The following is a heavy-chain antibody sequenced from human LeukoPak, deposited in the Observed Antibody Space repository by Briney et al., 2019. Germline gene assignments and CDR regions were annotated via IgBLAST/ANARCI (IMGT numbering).Heavy chain of an antibody. CDR2: ISGSGGST. CDR3: AKDRYDYVWRSYRYTPPDY. CDR1: GFTFSSYG. D-gene: IGHD3-16*02. V-gene: IGHV3-23*01. J-gene: IGHJ4*02. Sequence: PGGSLRLSCAASGFTFSSYGMSWVRQAPGKGLEWVSAISGSGGSTYYADSVKGRFTISRDNSKNTLYLQMNSLRAEDTAVYYCAKDRYDYVWRSYRYTPPDYWGQGTLVTVSS.